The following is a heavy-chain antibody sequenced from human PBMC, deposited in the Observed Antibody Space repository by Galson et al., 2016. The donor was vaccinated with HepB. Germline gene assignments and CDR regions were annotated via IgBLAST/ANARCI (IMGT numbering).Heavy chain of an antibody. D-gene: IGHD2-15*01. Sequence: SETLSLTCTVSGGSISSSSYYWGWIRQPPGKGREWMGSIYYSGSTYYNPSLKSRVTISVDTSKNQFSLKLSSVTAADTAVYYCASLGYCSGGDCYSVDWGQGTMVTVSS. CDR1: GGSISSSSYY. J-gene: IGHJ4*02. V-gene: IGHV4-39*01. CDR2: IYYSGST. CDR3: ASLGYCSGGDCYSVD.